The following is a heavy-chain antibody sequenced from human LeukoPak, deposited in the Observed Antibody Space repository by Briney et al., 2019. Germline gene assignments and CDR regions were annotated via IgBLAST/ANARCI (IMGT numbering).Heavy chain of an antibody. Sequence: SETLSLTCTVSGYSISSGYYWGWIPQPPGKELEWIGRIYYSGSTYYNPPLKSRVTISVDTSKNQFSLKLSSVTAADTAVYYCARGTVTTRFDPWGQGTLVTVSS. CDR2: IYYSGST. CDR3: ARGTVTTRFDP. CDR1: GYSISSGYY. V-gene: IGHV4-38-2*02. J-gene: IGHJ5*02. D-gene: IGHD4-11*01.